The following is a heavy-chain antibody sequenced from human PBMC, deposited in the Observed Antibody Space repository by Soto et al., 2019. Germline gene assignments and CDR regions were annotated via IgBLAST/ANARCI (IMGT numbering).Heavy chain of an antibody. Sequence: GASVKVSCKASGYTFTNYDINWGRQTTGQGPEWLGWMNPNSGDTGYAQKFQGRVTMTRNAAISTAYMELSSLTFEDTAIYSCARAPRNWGFDFWGQGTLVTSPQ. D-gene: IGHD7-27*01. CDR2: MNPNSGDT. CDR3: ARAPRNWGFDF. CDR1: GYTFTNYD. J-gene: IGHJ4*02. V-gene: IGHV1-8*01.